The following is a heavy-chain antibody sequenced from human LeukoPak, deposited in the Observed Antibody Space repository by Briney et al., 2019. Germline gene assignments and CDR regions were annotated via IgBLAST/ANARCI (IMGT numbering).Heavy chain of an antibody. Sequence: GGSLRLSCAASGFTFSSYAMSWVRQAPGKGLEWVSAISGSGGSTYYADSVKGRFTISGDNSKNTLYLQMNSLRAEDTAVYYCAEDNAPEYYYYGMDVWGQGTRVTVSS. V-gene: IGHV3-23*01. J-gene: IGHJ6*02. CDR2: ISGSGGST. CDR1: GFTFSSYA. D-gene: IGHD1-14*01. CDR3: AEDNAPEYYYYGMDV.